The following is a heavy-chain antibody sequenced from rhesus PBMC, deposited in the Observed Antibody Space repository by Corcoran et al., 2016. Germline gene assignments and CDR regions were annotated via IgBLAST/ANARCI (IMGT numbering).Heavy chain of an antibody. J-gene: IGHJ4*01. CDR1: GYSISSGYD. V-gene: IGHV4-76*01. Sequence: QVQLQESGPGVVKPSETLSLTCAVSGYSISSGYDWSWIRQPPGKGQEWIGYLYGSSGSTNYNPSLKNRVTISKDPSKNQFSLKLSSVTAADTAVYYCARDGGSWKGYFDYWGQGVLVTVSS. D-gene: IGHD6-25*01. CDR2: LYGSSGST. CDR3: ARDGGSWKGYFDY.